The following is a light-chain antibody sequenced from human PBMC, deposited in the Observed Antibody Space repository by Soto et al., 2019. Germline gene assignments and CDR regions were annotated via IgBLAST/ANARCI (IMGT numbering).Light chain of an antibody. CDR3: QQYYGTPYT. V-gene: IGKV4-1*01. J-gene: IGKJ2*01. CDR1: QSVFYSSNNRNY. Sequence: DIVMTQSPDSLAVSLGERVTINCKSSQSVFYSSNNRNYLAWYQQKPGQPPKLLLYRASIPESGVPDRFSGSGSGADFTLTISSLQAEDVAVYYCQQYYGTPYTFGQGTKLEIK. CDR2: RAS.